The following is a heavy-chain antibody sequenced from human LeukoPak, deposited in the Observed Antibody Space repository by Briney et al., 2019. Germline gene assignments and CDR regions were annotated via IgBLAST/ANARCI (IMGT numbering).Heavy chain of an antibody. J-gene: IGHJ4*02. CDR2: ISYDGSNK. V-gene: IGHV3-30*03. Sequence: GGSLRLSCAASGFTFSSYGMHWVRQAPGKGLEWVAVISYDGSNKYYADSVKGRFTISRDNSKNTLYLQMNSLRAEDTAVYYCWGYYDSSGYQFDYWGQGTLVTVSS. D-gene: IGHD3-22*01. CDR3: WGYYDSSGYQFDY. CDR1: GFTFSSYG.